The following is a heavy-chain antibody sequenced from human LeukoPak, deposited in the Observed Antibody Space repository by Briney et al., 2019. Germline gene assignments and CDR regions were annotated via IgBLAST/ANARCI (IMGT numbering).Heavy chain of an antibody. D-gene: IGHD5-12*01. CDR3: ARGSSSDMVGDAFDI. J-gene: IGHJ3*02. CDR1: GGSISSGGYY. V-gene: IGHV4-31*03. Sequence: PSETLSLTCTVSGGSISSGGYYWSWIRQHPGKGLEWIGYIYYSGSTYYNPSLKSRVTISVDTSKNQFSLKLSSVTAADTAVYYCARGSSSDMVGDAFDIWGQGTMVTVSS. CDR2: IYYSGST.